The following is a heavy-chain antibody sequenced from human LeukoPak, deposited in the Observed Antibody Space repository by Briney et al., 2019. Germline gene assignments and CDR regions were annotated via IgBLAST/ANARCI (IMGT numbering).Heavy chain of an antibody. CDR2: IKQDGSEK. D-gene: IGHD1-26*01. CDR1: GFTFSSYW. Sequence: PGGSLRLSCAASGFTFSSYWMSWVRQAPGKGLEWVANIKQDGSEKYYVDPVKGRFTISRDNAKNSLYLQMNSLRAEDTAVYYCARVFNIGRYNWFDPWGQGTLVTVSS. J-gene: IGHJ5*02. CDR3: ARVFNIGRYNWFDP. V-gene: IGHV3-7*01.